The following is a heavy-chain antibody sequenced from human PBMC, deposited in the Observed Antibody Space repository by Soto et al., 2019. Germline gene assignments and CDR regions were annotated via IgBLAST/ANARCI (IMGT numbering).Heavy chain of an antibody. CDR1: GFTFSSYA. D-gene: IGHD5-12*01. J-gene: IGHJ6*02. CDR2: ISGSGGST. V-gene: IGHV3-23*01. CDR3: AKAPIVATKYYYYYGMDV. Sequence: SCAASGFTFSSYAMSWVRQAPGKGLEWVSAISGSGGSTYYADSVKGRFTISRDNSKNTLYLQMNSLRAEDTAVYYCAKAPIVATKYYYYYGMDVWGQGTTVTVSS.